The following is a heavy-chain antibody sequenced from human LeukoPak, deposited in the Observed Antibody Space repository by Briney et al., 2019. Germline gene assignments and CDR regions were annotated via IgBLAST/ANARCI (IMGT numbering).Heavy chain of an antibody. V-gene: IGHV1-24*01. Sequence: GASVKVSCKVSGYTLTELSMHWVRQAPGKGLEWMGGFDPEDGETIYAQKFQGRVTMTEDTSTDTAYMELSSLRSEDTAVYYCATAEYSSSSRAYYFDYWSQGTLVTVSS. CDR1: GYTLTELS. CDR3: ATAEYSSSSRAYYFDY. J-gene: IGHJ4*02. CDR2: FDPEDGET. D-gene: IGHD6-6*01.